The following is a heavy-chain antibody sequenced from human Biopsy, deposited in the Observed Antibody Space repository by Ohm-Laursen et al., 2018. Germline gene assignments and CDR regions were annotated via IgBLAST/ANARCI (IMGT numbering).Heavy chain of an antibody. CDR1: GGSIGGSGDY. J-gene: IGHJ3*01. V-gene: IGHV4-61*08. CDR3: ARLFRLDDYWNDDPPDGFDV. Sequence: GTLSLTCIVSGGSIGGSGDYWSWIRQPPGKGLEWIGYISDTGTTNYNPSLRGRVAMSVDTSKNQFSLQLTSVTAADTAMFFCARLFRLDDYWNDDPPDGFDVWGQGTMVMVSS. D-gene: IGHD3-3*01. CDR2: ISDTGTT.